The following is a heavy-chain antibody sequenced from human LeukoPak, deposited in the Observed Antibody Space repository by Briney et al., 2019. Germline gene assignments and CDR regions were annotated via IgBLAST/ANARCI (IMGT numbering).Heavy chain of an antibody. J-gene: IGHJ4*02. CDR3: GRGWISPYSGYDYDYFDY. CDR2: IHYSGST. D-gene: IGHD5-12*01. CDR1: GDSITSYY. V-gene: IGHV4-59*01. Sequence: SETLSLTCSVSGDSITSYYWGWIRQPPGKGLEWIGYIHYSGSTNYNPSLRSRVTISVDTSKNQFSLRLSSVTAADTAVYYCGRGWISPYSGYDYDYFDYWGQGALVTVSS.